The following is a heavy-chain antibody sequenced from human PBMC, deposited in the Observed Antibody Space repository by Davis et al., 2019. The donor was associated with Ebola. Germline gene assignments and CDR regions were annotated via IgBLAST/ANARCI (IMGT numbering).Heavy chain of an antibody. CDR3: ARGYCSSTSCYAFDY. J-gene: IGHJ4*02. D-gene: IGHD2-2*01. CDR2: ISSNGGST. Sequence: GESLKISCAASGFTFSSYGMHWVRQAPGKGLEYVSAISSNGGSTYYADSVKGRFTISRDNSKNTLYLQMGSLRAEDMAVYYCARGYCSSTSCYAFDYWGQGTLVTVSS. V-gene: IGHV3-64*02. CDR1: GFTFSSYG.